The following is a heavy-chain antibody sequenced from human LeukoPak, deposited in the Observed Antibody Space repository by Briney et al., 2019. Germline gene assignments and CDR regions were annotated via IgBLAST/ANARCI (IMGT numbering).Heavy chain of an antibody. CDR2: INHSGST. CDR1: GGSFSGYY. CDR3: ARGRGRITMIVVPRFDP. J-gene: IGHJ5*02. Sequence: TSETLSLTCAVYGGSFSGYYWSWIRQPPGKGLEWIGEINHSGSTNYNPSLKSRVTISVDTSKNQFSLKLSSVTAADTAVYYCARGRGRITMIVVPRFDPWGQGTLVTVSS. V-gene: IGHV4-34*01. D-gene: IGHD3-22*01.